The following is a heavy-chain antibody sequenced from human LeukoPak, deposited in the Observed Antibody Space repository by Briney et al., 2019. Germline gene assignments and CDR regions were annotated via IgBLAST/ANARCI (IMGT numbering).Heavy chain of an antibody. J-gene: IGHJ4*02. CDR3: ARDNRGYDY. CDR1: GFTFSTYS. CDR2: ITSSSSAI. Sequence: GGSLRLSCAASGFTFSTYSMNWVRQAPGKGLEWISYITSSSSAIYYTDSVKGRFTVPRDNAKNSLYLQMNSLRAEDTAVYYCARDNRGYDYWGQGTPVTVSS. D-gene: IGHD5-12*01. V-gene: IGHV3-48*04.